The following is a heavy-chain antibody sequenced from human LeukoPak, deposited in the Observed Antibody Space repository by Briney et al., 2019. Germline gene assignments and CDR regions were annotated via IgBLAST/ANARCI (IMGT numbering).Heavy chain of an antibody. J-gene: IGHJ6*03. V-gene: IGHV4-4*07. D-gene: IGHD1-1*01. CDR1: GGSISSYH. CDR2: IYTSGST. Sequence: SETLSLTCTISGGSISSYHWSWIRQPAGKGLEWIGRIYTSGSTNYNPSLKSRVTMSVDTSKNQFSLKLSSVTAADTAVYYCARDQLERRPGGYNYYYYYMDVWGKGTTVTVSS. CDR3: ARDQLERRPGGYNYYYYYMDV.